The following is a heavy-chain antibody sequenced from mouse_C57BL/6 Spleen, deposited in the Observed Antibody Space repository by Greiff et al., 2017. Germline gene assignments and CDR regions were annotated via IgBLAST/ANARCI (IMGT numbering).Heavy chain of an antibody. CDR3: ARRGPYGSSLAWFAD. V-gene: IGHV1-26*01. CDR2: INPNNGGT. D-gene: IGHD1-1*01. Sequence: VQLQQSGPELVKPGASVKISCKASGYTFTDYYMNWVKQSHGKSLAWIGDINPNNGGTSYNQKFKGKATLTVDKSSSTAYMELRSLTSEDSAVYYCARRGPYGSSLAWFADWGQGTLVTVSA. CDR1: GYTFTDYY. J-gene: IGHJ3*01.